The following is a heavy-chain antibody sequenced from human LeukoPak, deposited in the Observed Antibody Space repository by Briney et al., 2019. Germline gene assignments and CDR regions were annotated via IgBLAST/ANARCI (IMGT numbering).Heavy chain of an antibody. CDR1: GGSFSGYY. CDR2: INHSGSS. J-gene: IGHJ3*02. CDR3: ARVGVDSSGYYYVNAFDI. V-gene: IGHV4-34*01. Sequence: SETLSLTCAISGGSFSGYYWSWIRQPPGKGLELVGEINHSGSSNYNPSLKSRITISVDTSKNQFSLRLSSMTAADTAVYYCARVGVDSSGYYYVNAFDIWGQGTMVTVSS. D-gene: IGHD3-22*01.